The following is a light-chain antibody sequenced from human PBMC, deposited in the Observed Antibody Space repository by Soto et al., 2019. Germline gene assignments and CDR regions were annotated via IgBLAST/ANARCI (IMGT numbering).Light chain of an antibody. CDR1: RDIGND. CDR3: QQTSIIPWT. J-gene: IGKJ1*01. V-gene: IGKV1-6*01. Sequence: AIQMTQSPSSLSASVGDRVTITCRASRDIGNDLGWYQQKPGKAPKHLIFAASNLQSGVPSRFSGGGSGTDFTLTISSLQADDFATYYCQQTSIIPWTFGQGTTVEF. CDR2: AAS.